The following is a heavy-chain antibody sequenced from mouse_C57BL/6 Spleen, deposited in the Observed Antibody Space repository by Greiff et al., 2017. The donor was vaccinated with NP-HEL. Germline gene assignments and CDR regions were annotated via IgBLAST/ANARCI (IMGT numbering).Heavy chain of an antibody. CDR1: GYTFTSYW. CDR3: AREAYYYGIHWYFDV. V-gene: IGHV1-52*01. Sequence: QVQLQQPGAELVRPGSSVKLSCKASGYTFTSYWMHWVKQRPIQGLEWIGNIDPSDSETHYNQKFKDKATLTVDKSSSTAYMQLSSLTSEDSAVYYCAREAYYYGIHWYFDVWGTGTTVTVSS. CDR2: IDPSDSET. D-gene: IGHD1-1*01. J-gene: IGHJ1*03.